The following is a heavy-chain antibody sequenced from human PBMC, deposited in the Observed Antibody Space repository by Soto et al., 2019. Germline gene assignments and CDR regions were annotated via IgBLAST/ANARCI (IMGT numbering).Heavy chain of an antibody. Sequence: PSETLSLTCTVSGGSISSYYWSWIRQPPGKGLEWIGYIYYSGSTNYNPSLKSRVTISVDTSKNQFSLKLSSVTAADTAVYYCARYSGSSFDYWGQGTLVTVSS. V-gene: IGHV4-59*01. CDR3: ARYSGSSFDY. J-gene: IGHJ4*02. D-gene: IGHD1-26*01. CDR2: IYYSGST. CDR1: GGSISSYY.